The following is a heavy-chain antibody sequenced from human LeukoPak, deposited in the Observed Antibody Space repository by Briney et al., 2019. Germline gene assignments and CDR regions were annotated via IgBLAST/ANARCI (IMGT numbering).Heavy chain of an antibody. CDR2: IRYDGSNK. Sequence: GGSLRLSCAASGFTFSSYGMHWVRQAPGKGLEWVAFIRYDGSNKYYADSVKGRFTISRDNSNNTLYLQMGSLGAEDMAVYYCARKKKVATIIPSNRDYYYYYYMDVWGKGTAVTVSS. CDR3: ARKKKVATIIPSNRDYYYYYYMDV. CDR1: GFTFSSYG. V-gene: IGHV3-30*02. D-gene: IGHD5-12*01. J-gene: IGHJ6*03.